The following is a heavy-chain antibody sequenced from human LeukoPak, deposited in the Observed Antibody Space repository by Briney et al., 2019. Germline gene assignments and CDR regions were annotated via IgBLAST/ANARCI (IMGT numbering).Heavy chain of an antibody. Sequence: PSETLSLTCTVSSGSISSYYWSWIRQPPGKGLEWIGYIYYSGSTNYNPSLESRVTISVDTSKNQFSLKLSSVTAADTAVYYRARFIRTREFDYWGQGTLVTVSS. CDR2: IYYSGST. CDR3: ARFIRTREFDY. CDR1: SGSISSYY. V-gene: IGHV4-59*01. J-gene: IGHJ4*02. D-gene: IGHD1-7*01.